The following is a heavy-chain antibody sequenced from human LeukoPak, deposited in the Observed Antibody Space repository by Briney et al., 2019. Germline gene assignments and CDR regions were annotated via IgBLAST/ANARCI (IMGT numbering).Heavy chain of an antibody. CDR2: IYFDGNT. CDR1: GASISSSSYY. V-gene: IGHV4-39*07. J-gene: IGHJ6*03. CDR3: ARDSHYTTSPNYYYYYTNV. Sequence: SETLSLTCSVSGASISSSSYYWGWIRQPPGKGLEWIGNIYFDGNTYYNPSLKSRLTISIDTSKNQFSLQLTSVSAADTAVYFCARDSHYTTSPNYYYYYTNVWGKGTTVTVSS. D-gene: IGHD2-2*02.